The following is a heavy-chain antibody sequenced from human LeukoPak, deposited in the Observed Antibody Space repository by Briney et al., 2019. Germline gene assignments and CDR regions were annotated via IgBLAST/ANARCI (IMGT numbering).Heavy chain of an antibody. CDR2: IYYSGST. V-gene: IGHV4-31*03. Sequence: PSETLSLTCSVSGGSIGSYHWSWIRQHPGKGLEWIGYIYYSGSTYYNPSLKSRVTISVDTSKNQFSLKLSSVTAADTAVYYCARGGDAEIDYWGQGTLVTVSS. D-gene: IGHD2-21*02. CDR3: ARGGDAEIDY. CDR1: GGSIGSYH. J-gene: IGHJ4*02.